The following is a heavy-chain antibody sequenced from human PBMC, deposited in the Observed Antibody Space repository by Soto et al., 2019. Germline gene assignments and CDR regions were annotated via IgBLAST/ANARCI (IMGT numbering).Heavy chain of an antibody. J-gene: IGHJ6*02. V-gene: IGHV1-18*01. Sequence: GASVKVSCKGSGYTFTNFGISWVRQAPGQGLEWMGWISTYHGITNYAQMVQGRVTMTTDTSTSTAYMELKSLTSDDTAVYYCAKSGGWQLEGYGYGMDVWGQGTTVTVSS. D-gene: IGHD6-6*01. CDR2: ISTYHGIT. CDR3: AKSGGWQLEGYGYGMDV. CDR1: GYTFTNFG.